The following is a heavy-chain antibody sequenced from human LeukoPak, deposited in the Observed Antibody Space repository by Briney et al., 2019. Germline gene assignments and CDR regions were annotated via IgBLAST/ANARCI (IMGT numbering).Heavy chain of an antibody. J-gene: IGHJ4*02. CDR1: GYSISSGYY. V-gene: IGHV4-38-2*01. D-gene: IGHD6-6*01. CDR2: IYHSGST. Sequence: SETLSLTCAVSGYSISSGYYWGWIRQPPGKGLEWIGSIYHSGSTYYNPSLKSRVTISVDTSKNQFSLKLSSVTAADTAVYYCARRRGYSSSSVDYWGQGTLVTVPS. CDR3: ARRRGYSSSSVDY.